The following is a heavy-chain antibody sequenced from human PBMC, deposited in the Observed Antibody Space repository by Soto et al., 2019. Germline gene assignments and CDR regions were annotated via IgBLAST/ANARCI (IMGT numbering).Heavy chain of an antibody. Sequence: WGSLRLSCAASGFTFSSYAMSCVRQAPWKGLEWVSAISGSGGSTYYADSVKGRFTISRDNSKNTLYLQMNSLRAEDTAVYYCAKSASLEQWLFDYWGQGTLVTVSS. CDR1: GFTFSSYA. CDR2: ISGSGGST. J-gene: IGHJ4*02. CDR3: AKSASLEQWLFDY. D-gene: IGHD6-19*01. V-gene: IGHV3-23*01.